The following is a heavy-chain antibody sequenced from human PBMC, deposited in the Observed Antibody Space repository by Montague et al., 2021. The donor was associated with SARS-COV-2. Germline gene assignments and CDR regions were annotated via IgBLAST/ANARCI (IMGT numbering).Heavy chain of an antibody. CDR2: IYHSGST. CDR3: AREEGDYGGMDV. J-gene: IGHJ6*02. V-gene: IGHV4-30-2*01. D-gene: IGHD3-16*01. Sequence: TLSLTCAVSGGSISSGGYSWSWIRQPPGKGLDWIGYIYHSGSTYYNPSLKSRVTISVDRSKNQFSLKLSSVTAADTAVYYCAREEGDYGGMDVWGQGTTVTVSS. CDR1: GGSISSGGYS.